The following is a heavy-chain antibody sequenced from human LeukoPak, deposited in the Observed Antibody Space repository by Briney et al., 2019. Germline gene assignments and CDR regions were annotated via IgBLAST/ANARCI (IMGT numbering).Heavy chain of an antibody. D-gene: IGHD2-15*01. CDR1: GYTFTGYY. CDR3: ASQPYCSGDSCYLWESAFDT. V-gene: IGHV1-2*02. J-gene: IGHJ3*02. Sequence: GASVKDSCKASGYTFTGYYIHWVRQAPGQGLEWMGWINPNSGGTNYAQKFQGRVTMTRDTSINTAYMELSSLRSDDMAVYYCASQPYCSGDSCYLWESAFDTWGQGTMVTASS. CDR2: INPNSGGT.